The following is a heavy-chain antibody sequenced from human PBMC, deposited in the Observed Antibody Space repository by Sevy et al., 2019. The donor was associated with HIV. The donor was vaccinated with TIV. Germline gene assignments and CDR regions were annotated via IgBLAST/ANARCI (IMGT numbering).Heavy chain of an antibody. CDR2: ITSSSRFI. CDR1: GFTFRSYS. Sequence: GGSLRLSCAASGFTFRSYSMNWVRQAPGSGLEWVSSITSSSRFIFYADSVKGRFTISRDNAKNSLFLQMNSLRAEDTAVYYCARPTSGLSEYEPLDNARFYGMDVWGQGTSVTVSS. D-gene: IGHD1-20*01. CDR3: ARPTSGLSEYEPLDNARFYGMDV. V-gene: IGHV3-21*01. J-gene: IGHJ6*02.